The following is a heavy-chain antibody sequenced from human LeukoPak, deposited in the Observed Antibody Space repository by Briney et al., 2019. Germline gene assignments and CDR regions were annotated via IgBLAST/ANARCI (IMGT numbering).Heavy chain of an antibody. CDR3: ASGGYGERAFDI. Sequence: GGSLRLSCAASGFTFSIYGMHWVRQAPGKGLEWVAFIRHDESNNYYADSVKGRFTISRDTSNNTLYLQLNSLRAEDTAVYYCASGGYGERAFDIWGQGTMVTVSS. D-gene: IGHD4-17*01. V-gene: IGHV3-30*02. J-gene: IGHJ3*02. CDR2: IRHDESNN. CDR1: GFTFSIYG.